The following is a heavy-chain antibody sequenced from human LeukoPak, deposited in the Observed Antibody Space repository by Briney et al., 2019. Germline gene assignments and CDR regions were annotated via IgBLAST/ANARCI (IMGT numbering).Heavy chain of an antibody. CDR1: GFTFSSYS. Sequence: PGGSLRLSCAASGFTFSSYSMNWVRQAPGKGLEWVSSISSSSSYIYYADSVKGRFTISRDNAKNSLYLQMNSLRAEDTAVYYCARNADRGSSSWNYWGQETLVTVSS. J-gene: IGHJ4*02. CDR2: ISSSSSYI. V-gene: IGHV3-21*01. CDR3: ARNADRGSSSWNY. D-gene: IGHD6-13*01.